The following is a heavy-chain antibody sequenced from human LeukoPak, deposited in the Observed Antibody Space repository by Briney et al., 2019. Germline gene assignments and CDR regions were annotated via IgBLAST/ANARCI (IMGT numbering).Heavy chain of an antibody. J-gene: IGHJ4*02. D-gene: IGHD5-24*01. CDR2: IYPGDSDT. CDR3: ARRVDGYNLD. V-gene: IGHV5-51*01. CDR1: SNW. Sequence: SNWWSCVRQPPGKGLEWMGIIYPGDSDTSYSPSFQGQVTISADKSISTAYLQWSSLKASDTAMYYCARRVDGYNLDWGQGTLVTVSS.